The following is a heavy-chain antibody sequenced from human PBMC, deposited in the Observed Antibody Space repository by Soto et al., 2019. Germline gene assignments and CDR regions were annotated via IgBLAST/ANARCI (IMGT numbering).Heavy chain of an antibody. CDR1: GYTFTSYG. Sequence: ASVKVSCKASGYTFTSYGISWVRQAPGQGLEWMGWISAYNGNTNYAQKLQGRVTMTTDTSTSTAYMELRSLRSDDTAVYYCARDQVLRYFAGEDYYYGTDVWGQGTTVTVS. J-gene: IGHJ6*02. V-gene: IGHV1-18*01. CDR3: ARDQVLRYFAGEDYYYGTDV. D-gene: IGHD3-9*01. CDR2: ISAYNGNT.